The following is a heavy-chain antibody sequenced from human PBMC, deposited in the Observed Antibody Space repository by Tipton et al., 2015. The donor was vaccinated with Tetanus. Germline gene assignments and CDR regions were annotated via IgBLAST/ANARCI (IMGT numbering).Heavy chain of an antibody. CDR1: GGSVSRGSYY. D-gene: IGHD2-2*01. J-gene: IGHJ2*01. V-gene: IGHV4-61*01. CDR2: ILHSAST. CDR3: ARGGEYPTYFDI. Sequence: TLSLTCTVSGGSVSRGSYYWNWIRQPPGKGLEWIGYILHSASTNYSPSLKSRVTISADTSKNQFSLKLNSVTAADTAVYYCARGGEYPTYFDIWGRGTLVSVSS.